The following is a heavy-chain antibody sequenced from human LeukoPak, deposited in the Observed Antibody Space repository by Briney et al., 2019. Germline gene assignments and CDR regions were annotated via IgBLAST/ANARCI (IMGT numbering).Heavy chain of an antibody. Sequence: PGGSLRLSCAASGFTFSSYIMNWVRQAPGKGLEWVSSISSSSYIYYADSVKGRFTISRDNAKNSLYLQMNSLRAEDTAVYYCARLAVAEDDYWGQGTLVTVSS. J-gene: IGHJ4*02. V-gene: IGHV3-21*01. CDR3: ARLAVAEDDY. CDR2: ISSSSYI. CDR1: GFTFSSYI. D-gene: IGHD2-15*01.